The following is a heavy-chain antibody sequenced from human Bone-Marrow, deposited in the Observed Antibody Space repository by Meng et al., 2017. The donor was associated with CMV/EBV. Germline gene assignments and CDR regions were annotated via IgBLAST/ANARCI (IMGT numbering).Heavy chain of an antibody. Sequence: GGSLRLSCAASGFTFSNYEMNWVRQVPGKGLEWVSYISGSGITIYYADSVKGRFTISRDNAKNSLYLQMNSLRAEDTAVYYCARGGGGDYYGMDVWGQGTTVTVSS. CDR1: GFTFSNYE. J-gene: IGHJ6*02. V-gene: IGHV3-48*03. CDR2: ISGSGITI. CDR3: ARGGGGDYYGMDV. D-gene: IGHD2-15*01.